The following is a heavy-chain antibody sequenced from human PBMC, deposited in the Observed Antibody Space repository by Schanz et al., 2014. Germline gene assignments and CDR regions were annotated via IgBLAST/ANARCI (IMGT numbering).Heavy chain of an antibody. V-gene: IGHV1-69*08. D-gene: IGHD3-22*01. J-gene: IGHJ5*02. CDR2: IVPIAGIT. Sequence: QVQLVQSGAEVKKPGPSVKVSCKASGGTFSSDTFSWVRQAPGQGLEWMGRIVPIAGITNYAQRFQGRVTITADKSSDTAYMELSSLRSEDTAVYYCAREVGLYDRGWFDPSGQGPLVTVSP. CDR1: GGTFSSDT. CDR3: AREVGLYDRGWFDP.